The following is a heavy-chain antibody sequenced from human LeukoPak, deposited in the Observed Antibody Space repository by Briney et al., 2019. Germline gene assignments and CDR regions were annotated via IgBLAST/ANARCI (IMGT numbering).Heavy chain of an antibody. CDR3: ARGGYYDSSGYGPRYFQH. D-gene: IGHD3-22*01. V-gene: IGHV3-21*01. CDR2: ISSSSSYI. Sequence: PGGSLRLSCAASGFTFSSYSMNWVRQAPGKGLEWVSSISSSSSYIYYADSVKGRFTISRDNAKNSLYLQMYSLRAEDTAVYYRARGGYYDSSGYGPRYFQHWGQGTLVTVSS. CDR1: GFTFSSYS. J-gene: IGHJ1*01.